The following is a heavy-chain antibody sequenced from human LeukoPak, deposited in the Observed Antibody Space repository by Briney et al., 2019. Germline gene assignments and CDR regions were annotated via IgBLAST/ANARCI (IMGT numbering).Heavy chain of an antibody. CDR1: GFTFSTYE. D-gene: IGHD6-25*01. Sequence: PGGSLRLSCAASGFTFSTYEMSWVRQAPGKGLEWVSYISSSGSTIYYGDSVKGRFTISRDNAKNSLYLQMSYLTAEDTAVYYCARDGSGLYLYYYMDVWGKGTTVTVSS. V-gene: IGHV3-48*03. CDR3: ARDGSGLYLYYYMDV. CDR2: ISSSGSTI. J-gene: IGHJ6*03.